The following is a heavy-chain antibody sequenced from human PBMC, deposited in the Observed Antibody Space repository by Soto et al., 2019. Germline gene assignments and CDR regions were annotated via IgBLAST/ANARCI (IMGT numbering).Heavy chain of an antibody. CDR3: ARKLTYYYDSSGYYFDY. J-gene: IGHJ4*02. V-gene: IGHV1-69*13. Sequence: GASVKVSCKASGGTFSSYAISWVRQAPGQGLEWMGGIIPIFGTANYAQKFQGRVTITADESTSTAYIELSSLRSEDTAVYYCARKLTYYYDSSGYYFDYWGQGTLVTVSS. D-gene: IGHD3-22*01. CDR1: GGTFSSYA. CDR2: IIPIFGTA.